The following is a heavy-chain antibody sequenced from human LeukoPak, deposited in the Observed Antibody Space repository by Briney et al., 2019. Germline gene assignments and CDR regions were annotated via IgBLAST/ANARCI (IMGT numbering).Heavy chain of an antibody. J-gene: IGHJ4*02. D-gene: IGHD3-3*01. CDR1: GGSFSGYY. CDR3: ARAGQDDVWRGLMYCDD. Sequence: SETLSLTSAVHGGSFSGYYWSWIRQPPGKGLEWIGEINHSGSTNYNPSLKSRVTLSVDTSKNQFSLKLSSVTAPGTAVYYCARAGQDDVWRGLMYCDDWGQGTLVSVSS. V-gene: IGHV4-34*01. CDR2: INHSGST.